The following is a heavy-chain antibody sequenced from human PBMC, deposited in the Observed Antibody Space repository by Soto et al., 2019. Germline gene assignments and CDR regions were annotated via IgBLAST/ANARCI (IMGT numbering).Heavy chain of an antibody. D-gene: IGHD2-15*01. V-gene: IGHV4-31*03. J-gene: IGHJ6*02. CDR2: IYYSGST. Sequence: QVQLQESGPGLVKPSQTLSLTCTVSGGSISSGGYYWSWIRQHPGKGLEWIGYIYYSGSTYYNPSLKSRVTISVDTSKNQFSLKLSSVTAADTAVYYCARGIVVVAATPYYYYGMDVWGQGTTVTVSS. CDR1: GGSISSGGYY. CDR3: ARGIVVVAATPYYYYGMDV.